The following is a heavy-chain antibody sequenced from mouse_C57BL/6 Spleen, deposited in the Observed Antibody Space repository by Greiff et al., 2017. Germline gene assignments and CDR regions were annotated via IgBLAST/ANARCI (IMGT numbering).Heavy chain of an antibody. CDR2: IRSKSNNYAT. CDR3: VRHLDRGGYAMDY. V-gene: IGHV10-1*01. Sequence: EVHLVESGGGLVQPKGSLKLSCAASGFSFNTYAMNWVRQAPGKGLEWVARIRSKSNNYATYYADSVKDRFTISRDDSESMLYLQMNNLKTEDTARYYCVRHLDRGGYAMDYWGQGTSVTVSS. CDR1: GFSFNTYA. J-gene: IGHJ4*01. D-gene: IGHD3-1*01.